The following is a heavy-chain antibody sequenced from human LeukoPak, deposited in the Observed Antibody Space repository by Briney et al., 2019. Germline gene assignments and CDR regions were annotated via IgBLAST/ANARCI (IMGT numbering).Heavy chain of an antibody. CDR2: IWYDGNYQ. J-gene: IGHJ5*02. CDR1: GFTFSSYG. CDR3: ARDVVRGLNWFDP. Sequence: GGSLRLSCAASGFTFSSYGMHWVRQGPGKGLEWVAVIWYDGNYQYYADSVKGRFTISRDNSKSTLYLEMNSLRVEDTAVYYCARDVVRGLNWFDPWGQGVLVTVSS. D-gene: IGHD3-10*01. V-gene: IGHV3-33*01.